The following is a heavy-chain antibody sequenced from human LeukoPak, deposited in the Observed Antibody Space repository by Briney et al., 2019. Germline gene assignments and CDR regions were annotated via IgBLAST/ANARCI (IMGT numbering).Heavy chain of an antibody. D-gene: IGHD6-19*01. J-gene: IGHJ4*02. Sequence: GGSLRLSCVASGFAFSSYEMSWVRQAPGKGLEWVSFISGDGRAIRYADSVRGRFTISADNARNSVFLQMNSLRAEDTAVYYCATSLSGWFGPSAYYCGQGTLVTVSS. CDR2: ISGDGRAI. V-gene: IGHV3-48*03. CDR1: GFAFSSYE. CDR3: ATSLSGWFGPSAYY.